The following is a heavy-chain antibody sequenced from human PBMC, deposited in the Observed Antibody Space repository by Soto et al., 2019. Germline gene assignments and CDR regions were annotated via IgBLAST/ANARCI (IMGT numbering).Heavy chain of an antibody. CDR2: VSGSGGTT. CDR3: ANWSYYDSRPRKYFDY. CDR1: GFTFSSYA. V-gene: IGHV3-23*01. J-gene: IGHJ4*02. Sequence: EVQLLESGGGLVQPGGSVRLSCAASGFTFSSYAMSWVRQAPGKGLEWVSAVSGSGGTTYYADSVKGRFTISRDNSKNTVYLHMISLRVEDTAVYYCANWSYYDSRPRKYFDYWGQGTLVIVSS. D-gene: IGHD3-22*01.